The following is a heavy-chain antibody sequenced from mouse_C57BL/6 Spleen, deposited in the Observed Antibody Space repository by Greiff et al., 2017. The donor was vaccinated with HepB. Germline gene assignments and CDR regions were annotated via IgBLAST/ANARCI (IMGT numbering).Heavy chain of an antibody. J-gene: IGHJ2*01. V-gene: IGHV1-64*01. CDR3: ARGDYGSSYAFDY. CDR1: GYTFTSYW. Sequence: VQLQQSGAELVKPGASVKLSCKASGYTFTSYWMHWVKQRPGQGLEWIGMIHPNSGSTNYNEKFKSKATLTVDKSSSTAYMQLSSLTSEDSAVYYCARGDYGSSYAFDYWGQGTTLTVSS. D-gene: IGHD1-1*01. CDR2: IHPNSGST.